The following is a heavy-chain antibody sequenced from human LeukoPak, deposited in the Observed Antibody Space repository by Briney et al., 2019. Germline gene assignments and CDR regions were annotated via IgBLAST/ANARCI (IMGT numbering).Heavy chain of an antibody. V-gene: IGHV4-30-2*01. D-gene: IGHD1-26*01. Sequence: SQTLSLICTVSGGSISSGGYYWSWIRQPPGKGLEWIGYIYHSGSTYYNPSLKSRVTISVDRSKNQFSLKLSSVTAADTAVYYCARSPIVGATRSPHAFDIWGQGTMVTVSS. CDR3: ARSPIVGATRSPHAFDI. CDR2: IYHSGST. CDR1: GGSISSGGYY. J-gene: IGHJ3*02.